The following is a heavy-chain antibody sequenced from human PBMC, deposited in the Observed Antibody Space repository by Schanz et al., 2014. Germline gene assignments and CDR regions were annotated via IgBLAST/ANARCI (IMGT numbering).Heavy chain of an antibody. J-gene: IGHJ5*02. Sequence: QVQLLESGGGVVQPGRSLRLSCAVSGFTFGGYALHWVRQAPGKGLEWVAVISYDGSTKYYADSVKGRFTISRDNSKNTWYLQINSLRAEDTAVYYCASGGYCTNGVCNGGRNWFDPWGQGTLXTVSS. CDR2: ISYDGSTK. CDR3: ASGGYCTNGVCNGGRNWFDP. CDR1: GFTFGGYA. V-gene: IGHV3-30-3*01. D-gene: IGHD2-8*01.